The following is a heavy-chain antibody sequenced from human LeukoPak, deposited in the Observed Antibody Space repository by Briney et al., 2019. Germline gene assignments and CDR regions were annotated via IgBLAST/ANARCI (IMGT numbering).Heavy chain of an antibody. CDR2: ISSSSSTI. Sequence: PGGSLRLSCAASGFTFSSYSMNWVRQAPGKGLEWVSYISSSSSTIYYADSVKGRFTISRDNAKNSLYLQMNSLRAEDTAVYYCARTGPHYYYYGMDVWGQGTTVTVSS. D-gene: IGHD4-17*01. V-gene: IGHV3-48*01. CDR3: ARTGPHYYYYGMDV. J-gene: IGHJ6*02. CDR1: GFTFSSYS.